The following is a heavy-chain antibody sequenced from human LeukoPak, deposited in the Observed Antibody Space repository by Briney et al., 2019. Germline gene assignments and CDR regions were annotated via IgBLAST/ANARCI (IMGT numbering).Heavy chain of an antibody. CDR2: IYPGDSDT. Sequence: GESLKISCKGSGNSFTSYWIGWVRQMPGKGLEWMGIIYPGDSDTRYSPSFQGQVTISADKSISTAYLQWSSLKASDTAMYYCARQRSSSWYDYYYYMDVWGKGTTVTVSS. CDR1: GNSFTSYW. V-gene: IGHV5-51*01. J-gene: IGHJ6*03. CDR3: ARQRSSSWYDYYYYMDV. D-gene: IGHD6-13*01.